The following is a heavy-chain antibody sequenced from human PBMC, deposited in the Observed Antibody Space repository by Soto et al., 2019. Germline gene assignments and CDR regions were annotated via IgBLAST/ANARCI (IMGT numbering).Heavy chain of an antibody. J-gene: IGHJ4*02. CDR1: GYTFTNYG. Sequence: APVKVSCKASGYTFTNYGINWVRQAPGQGLEWMGWINTYNGNTNFAQRLQGRVTMTTEASTSTAYMELRSLRSDDTAVYYCARGSSPVDFDYWGQGTLVTVSS. CDR2: INTYNGNT. D-gene: IGHD6-13*01. V-gene: IGHV1-18*01. CDR3: ARGSSPVDFDY.